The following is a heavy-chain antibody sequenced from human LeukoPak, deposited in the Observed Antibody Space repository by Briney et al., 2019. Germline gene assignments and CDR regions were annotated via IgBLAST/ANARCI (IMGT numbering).Heavy chain of an antibody. D-gene: IGHD6-13*01. CDR1: GGSISSHY. V-gene: IGHV4-59*11. J-gene: IGHJ6*03. Sequence: SGTLSLTCTVSGGSISSHYWSWIRQPPGKGLEWIGYIYYSGSTNYNPSLKSRVTISVDTSKNQFSLKLSSVTAADTAVYYCARELRKTAAGTYYYYYYMDVWGKGTTVTVSS. CDR3: ARELRKTAAGTYYYYYYMDV. CDR2: IYYSGST.